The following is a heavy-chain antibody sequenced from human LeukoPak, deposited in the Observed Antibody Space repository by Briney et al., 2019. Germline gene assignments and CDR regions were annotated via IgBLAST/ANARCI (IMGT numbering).Heavy chain of an antibody. V-gene: IGHV3-23*01. CDR2: ISGSGGST. D-gene: IGHD3-3*01. CDR1: GFTFDDYA. CDR3: AKLYYDFWSGFDP. J-gene: IGHJ5*02. Sequence: GRSLRLSCAASGFTFDDYAMSWVRQAPGKGLEGVSAISGSGGSTYYADSVKGRFTISRDNSKNTLYLQMNSLRAEDTAVYYCAKLYYDFWSGFDPWGQGTLVTVSS.